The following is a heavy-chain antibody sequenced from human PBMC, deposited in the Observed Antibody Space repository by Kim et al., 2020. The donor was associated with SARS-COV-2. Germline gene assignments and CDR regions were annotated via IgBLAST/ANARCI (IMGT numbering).Heavy chain of an antibody. CDR2: INHSGST. Sequence: SETLSLTCAVYGGSFSGYYWSWIRQPPGKGLEWIGEINHSGSTNYNPSLKSRVTISVDTSKNQFSLKLSSVTAADTAVYYCARRRPQTMVRGGRAFDIWGQGTMVTVSS. J-gene: IGHJ3*02. V-gene: IGHV4-34*01. D-gene: IGHD3-10*01. CDR3: ARRRPQTMVRGGRAFDI. CDR1: GGSFSGYY.